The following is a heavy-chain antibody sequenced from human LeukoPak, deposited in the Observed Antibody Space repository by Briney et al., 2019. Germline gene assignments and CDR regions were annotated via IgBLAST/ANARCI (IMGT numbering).Heavy chain of an antibody. Sequence: GASVKVSCKAPGYTFTGYYMHWVRQAPGQGLEWMGWINPNSGGTNYAQEFQGRVTMTRDTSISTAYMELSRLRSDDTAVYYCARSPGGNYYYYMDVWGKGTTVTVSS. V-gene: IGHV1-2*02. D-gene: IGHD4-23*01. CDR2: INPNSGGT. J-gene: IGHJ6*03. CDR1: GYTFTGYY. CDR3: ARSPGGNYYYYMDV.